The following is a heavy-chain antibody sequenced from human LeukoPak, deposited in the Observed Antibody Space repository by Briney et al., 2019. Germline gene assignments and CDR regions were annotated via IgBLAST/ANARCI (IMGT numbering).Heavy chain of an antibody. CDR1: AFSFSSFW. V-gene: IGHV3-7*01. J-gene: IGHJ4*02. CDR3: ARSRYCNSGSCYVDY. CDR2: IKPDGNDK. D-gene: IGHD2-15*01. Sequence: GGSLRLSCAASAFSFSSFWMSWVRQAPGKVLEWVANIKPDGNDKYYVDSVKGRFTISRDNAKTSLYLQMNSLRAEDTAVYYCARSRYCNSGSCYVDYWGQGTLVTVSS.